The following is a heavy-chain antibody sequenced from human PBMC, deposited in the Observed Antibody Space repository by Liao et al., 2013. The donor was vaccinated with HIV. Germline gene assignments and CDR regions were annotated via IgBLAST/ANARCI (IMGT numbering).Heavy chain of an antibody. Sequence: QVQLQESGPGLVKPSETLSLTCAVSGGSINNHYWNWIRQPAGRGLEWIGRIYSSGNTNYNPSLKSRVTMSVDTSKNQFSLKLSSVTAADTAVYYCARAQFLEWPVDSWGQGTLVTVSA. CDR2: IYSSGNT. CDR1: GGSINNHY. V-gene: IGHV4-4*07. J-gene: IGHJ4*02. CDR3: ARAQFLEWPVDS. D-gene: IGHD3-3*01.